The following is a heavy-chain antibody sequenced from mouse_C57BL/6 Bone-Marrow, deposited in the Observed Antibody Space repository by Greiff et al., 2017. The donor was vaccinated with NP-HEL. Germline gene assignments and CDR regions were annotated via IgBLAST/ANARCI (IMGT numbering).Heavy chain of an antibody. Sequence: VQLQQPGAELVKPGASVKLSCKASGYTFTSYWMHWVKQRPGQGLEWIGMIHPNSGSTNYNEKFKSKATLTVDKSSSTAYMQRSSLTSEDSAVYYCARRAAQALEGWGQGTTLTVSS. D-gene: IGHD3-2*02. J-gene: IGHJ2*01. CDR3: ARRAAQALEG. CDR2: IHPNSGST. V-gene: IGHV1-64*01. CDR1: GYTFTSYW.